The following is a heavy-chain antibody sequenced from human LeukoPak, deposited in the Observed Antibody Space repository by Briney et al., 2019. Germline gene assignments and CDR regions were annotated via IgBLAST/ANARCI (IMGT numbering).Heavy chain of an antibody. CDR2: IYYSGST. CDR1: GGSISSGDYY. CDR3: ARDYDYYGSGSYPNAAFDI. J-gene: IGHJ3*02. D-gene: IGHD3-10*01. Sequence: PSQTLSLTCTVSGGSISSGDYYWSWIRQPPGKGLGWNGYIYYSGSTYYNPSLKSRVTISVDTSKNQFSLKLSSVTAADTAVYYCARDYDYYGSGSYPNAAFDIWGQGTMVTVSS. V-gene: IGHV4-30-4*01.